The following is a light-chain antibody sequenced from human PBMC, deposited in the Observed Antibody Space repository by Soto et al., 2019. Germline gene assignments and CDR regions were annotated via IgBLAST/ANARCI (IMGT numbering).Light chain of an antibody. Sequence: DIVLTQSPGTLSLSPGERAILSCRASQSVVNSYLAWFQHKPGQAPRLLIHDASRRATGIPDRFSGSGSGTDVTLPISRLEPEDFAVYYCQQYGDSPFTFGPGTRVDIK. CDR3: QQYGDSPFT. V-gene: IGKV3-20*01. CDR1: QSVVNSY. CDR2: DAS. J-gene: IGKJ3*01.